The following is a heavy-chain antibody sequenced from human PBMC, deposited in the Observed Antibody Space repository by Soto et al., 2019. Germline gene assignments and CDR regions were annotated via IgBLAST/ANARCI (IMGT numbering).Heavy chain of an antibody. Sequence: GGSLRLSCAASGFTFSSYAMHWVRQAPGKGLEWVAVISYDGSNKYYADSVKGRFTISRDNSKNTLYLQMNSLRAEDTAVYYCAREFGYDVVWGQGTLVTVSS. D-gene: IGHD2-2*01. CDR1: GFTFSSYA. J-gene: IGHJ4*02. CDR3: AREFGYDVV. V-gene: IGHV3-30-3*01. CDR2: ISYDGSNK.